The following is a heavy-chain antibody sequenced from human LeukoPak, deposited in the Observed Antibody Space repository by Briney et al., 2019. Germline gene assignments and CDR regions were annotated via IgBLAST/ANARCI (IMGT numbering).Heavy chain of an antibody. Sequence: NASETLSLTCTVSGNSISSYYWSWIRQPAGKGLEWIGRIYTSGSTNYNPSLKSRVTMSVDTSKNQFSLSLSSVAAADTAFYYCARETTGLARYFDYWGQGTLVTVSS. V-gene: IGHV4-4*07. CDR1: GNSISSYY. CDR3: ARETTGLARYFDY. J-gene: IGHJ4*02. CDR2: IYTSGST. D-gene: IGHD4-11*01.